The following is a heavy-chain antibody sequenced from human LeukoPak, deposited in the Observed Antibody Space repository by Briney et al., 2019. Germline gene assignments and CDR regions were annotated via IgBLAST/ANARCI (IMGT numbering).Heavy chain of an antibody. CDR3: AKNFYGDYNVFFDY. V-gene: IGHV3-23*01. Sequence: GGSLRLSCAASGFTFSGYAMSWVRQAPGKGLEWVAAIGSLGSTFYADSVKGRFTISRDNSKNTLYLQMNSLRAEDTAVYFCAKNFYGDYNVFFDYWGQGTLVTVSS. CDR2: IGSLGST. J-gene: IGHJ4*02. CDR1: GFTFSGYA. D-gene: IGHD4-17*01.